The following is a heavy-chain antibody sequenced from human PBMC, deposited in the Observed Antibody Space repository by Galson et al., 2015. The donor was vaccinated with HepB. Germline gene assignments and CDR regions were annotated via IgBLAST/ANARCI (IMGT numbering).Heavy chain of an antibody. CDR2: ISWNSGSI. V-gene: IGHV3-9*01. Sequence: SLRLSCAASGFTFDDYAMHWVRQAPGKGLEWVSGISWNSGSIGYADSVKGRFTISRDNAKNSLYLQMNSLRAEDTALYYCAKVYGEDYGERYFDYWGQETLVTVSS. CDR1: GFTFDDYA. J-gene: IGHJ4*02. CDR3: AKVYGEDYGERYFDY. D-gene: IGHD4-17*01.